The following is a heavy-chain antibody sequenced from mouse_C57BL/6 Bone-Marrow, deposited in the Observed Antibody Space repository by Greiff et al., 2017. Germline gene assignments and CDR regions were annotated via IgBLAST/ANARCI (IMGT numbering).Heavy chain of an antibody. CDR3: ARGVYWYFDV. J-gene: IGHJ1*03. Sequence: VQLQQPGAELVKPGASVTMSCTASGYTFTSYWITWVKQRPGQGLEWLGDIYPGSGSTNYNEMFKSKATLTVDTSSSTAYMQLSSLTSEDSAIYYCARGVYWYFDVWGTGTTVTVSS. CDR1: GYTFTSYW. CDR2: IYPGSGST. V-gene: IGHV1-55*01.